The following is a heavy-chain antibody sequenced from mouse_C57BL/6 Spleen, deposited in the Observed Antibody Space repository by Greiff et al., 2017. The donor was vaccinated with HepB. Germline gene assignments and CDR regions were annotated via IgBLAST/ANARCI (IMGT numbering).Heavy chain of an antibody. CDR3: ARMTTVVALYYYAMDY. CDR2: IWSGGST. V-gene: IGHV2-2*01. CDR1: GFSLTSYG. Sequence: VQLQQSGPGLVQPSQSLSITCTVSGFSLTSYGVHWVRQSPGKGLEWLGVIWSGGSTDYNAAFISRLSISKDNSKSQVFFKMNSLQADDTAIYYCARMTTVVALYYYAMDYWGQGTSVTVSS. D-gene: IGHD1-1*01. J-gene: IGHJ4*01.